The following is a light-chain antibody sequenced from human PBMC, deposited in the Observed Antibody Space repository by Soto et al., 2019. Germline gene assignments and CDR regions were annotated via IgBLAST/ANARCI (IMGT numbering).Light chain of an antibody. CDR2: AAT. CDR1: QSVNNK. Sequence: EIVMTQSPATLSVSPGERATLSCRASQSVNNKLAWYQQKPGQAPRILIYAATTRATVIPARFSGSGSETEFTLTISSLQSEDFAVYYCQQYNNWPPYTFGQGTKLEIK. CDR3: QQYNNWPPYT. V-gene: IGKV3-15*01. J-gene: IGKJ2*01.